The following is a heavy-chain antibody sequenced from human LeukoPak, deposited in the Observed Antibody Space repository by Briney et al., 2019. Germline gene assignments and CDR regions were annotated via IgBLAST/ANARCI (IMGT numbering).Heavy chain of an antibody. CDR3: ARVFAPSRTRWLQTYYYYGMDV. CDR2: IKQDGSEK. D-gene: IGHD5-24*01. J-gene: IGHJ6*02. Sequence: GGSLRLSCAASGFTFSSYWMSWVRQAPGKGLEWVANIKQDGSEKYYVDSVKGRFTISRDNAKNSLYLQMNSLRAEDTAVYYCARVFAPSRTRWLQTYYYYGMDVWGQGTTVTVSS. V-gene: IGHV3-7*01. CDR1: GFTFSSYW.